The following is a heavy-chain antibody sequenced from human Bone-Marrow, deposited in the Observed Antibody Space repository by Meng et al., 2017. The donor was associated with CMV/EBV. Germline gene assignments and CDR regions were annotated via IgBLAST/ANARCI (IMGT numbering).Heavy chain of an antibody. V-gene: IGHV3-7*01. CDR1: GFTFSSYW. D-gene: IGHD2-8*01. Sequence: GESLKISCAASGFTFSSYWMSWARQAPGKGLEWVANIKQDGSEKYYVDSVKGRFTISRDNAKNSLYLQMNSLRAEDTAVYYCARGTYCTNGVCPLRWFDPWGQGTLVTVPS. J-gene: IGHJ5*02. CDR3: ARGTYCTNGVCPLRWFDP. CDR2: IKQDGSEK.